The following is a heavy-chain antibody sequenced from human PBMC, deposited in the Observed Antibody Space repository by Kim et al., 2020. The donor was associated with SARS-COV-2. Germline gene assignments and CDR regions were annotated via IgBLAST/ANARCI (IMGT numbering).Heavy chain of an antibody. CDR1: GFTFSSYW. J-gene: IGHJ3*02. Sequence: GGSLRLSCAASGFTFSSYWMSWVRQAPGKGLEWVANIKQDGSEKYYVDSVKGRFTISRDNAKNSLYLQMSSLRAEDTAVDYCAKLYRHDAFDIWGQGTMVTVSS. CDR3: AKLYRHDAFDI. CDR2: IKQDGSEK. D-gene: IGHD1-1*01. V-gene: IGHV3-7*01.